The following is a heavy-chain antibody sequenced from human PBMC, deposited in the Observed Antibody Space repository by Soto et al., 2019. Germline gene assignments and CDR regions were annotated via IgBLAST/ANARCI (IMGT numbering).Heavy chain of an antibody. V-gene: IGHV3-23*01. J-gene: IGHJ4*02. D-gene: IGHD2-8*01. CDR1: GFRFSTYA. CDR2: LFGGGDGI. Sequence: EVQLLESGGGLVQPGGSLRLSCAASGFRFSTYAMSWVRQAPVKGLEWVSGLFGGGDGIAYADSVKGRFTISRDNSNNMLYLQMHSLRAEDTAVYYCAKVRQPDGRWPFDHWCQGTLVTVSS. CDR3: AKVRQPDGRWPFDH.